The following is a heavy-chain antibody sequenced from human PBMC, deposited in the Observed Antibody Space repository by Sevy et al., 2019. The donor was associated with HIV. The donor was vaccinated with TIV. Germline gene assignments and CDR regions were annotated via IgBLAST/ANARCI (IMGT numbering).Heavy chain of an antibody. Sequence: GGSLRLSCAASGFTFSSYWMNWVRQAPGKGLEWVANIKQDGSEKYYVDSVKGRFTISRDNAKNSLYLQMNSLRAEDTGVNYCARAACGAAIFDYWGKGTLVTVSS. CDR3: ARAACGAAIFDY. D-gene: IGHD2-2*02. CDR2: IKQDGSEK. CDR1: GFTFSSYW. J-gene: IGHJ4*02. V-gene: IGHV3-7*01.